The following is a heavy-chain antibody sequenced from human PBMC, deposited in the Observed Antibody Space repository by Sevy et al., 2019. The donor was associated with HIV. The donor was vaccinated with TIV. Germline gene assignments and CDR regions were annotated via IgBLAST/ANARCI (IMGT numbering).Heavy chain of an antibody. CDR3: AKDFTGYYGMDV. J-gene: IGHJ6*02. CDR1: GFTFCNYG. D-gene: IGHD3-9*01. Sequence: GGSLRLSCAASGFTFCNYGMHWVRQAPGKGLEWVAVISYDGNHKFYGGSVKGRFTISRDTSKNTLYLQMNSLRVEDTAVYYCAKDFTGYYGMDVWGQGTMVTVSS. CDR2: ISYDGNHK. V-gene: IGHV3-30*18.